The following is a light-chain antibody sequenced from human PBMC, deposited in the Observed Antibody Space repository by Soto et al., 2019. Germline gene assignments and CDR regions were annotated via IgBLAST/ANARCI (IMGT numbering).Light chain of an antibody. Sequence: QSALTQPASVSGSPVQSITISCTGTSSDVGGYSYISWYQHNPGRAPKLMIYDVSNRPSGVSDRFSGSKSGNTASLTISRLQAEDEADYYCSSYTTSSTYVFGSGTKVTVL. J-gene: IGLJ1*01. CDR3: SSYTTSSTYV. CDR1: SSDVGGYSY. CDR2: DVS. V-gene: IGLV2-14*03.